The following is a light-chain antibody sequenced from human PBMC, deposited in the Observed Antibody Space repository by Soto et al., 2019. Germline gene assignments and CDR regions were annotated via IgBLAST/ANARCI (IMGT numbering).Light chain of an antibody. J-gene: IGKJ1*01. CDR1: QRIGPY. CDR2: AAT. Sequence: DIQLTQSPSFLSASAGDSVTLTCRASQRIGPYVNWYQQKPGKPPKLLISAATNLADGVPSRFGGSGSGTDFTLSVSSLQTEDFAAYYCQQSYSLPVWTFGQGTKVDIK. V-gene: IGKV1-39*01. CDR3: QQSYSLPVWT.